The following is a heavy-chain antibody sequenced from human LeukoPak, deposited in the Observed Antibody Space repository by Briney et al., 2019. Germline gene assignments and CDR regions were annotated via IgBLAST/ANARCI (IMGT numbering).Heavy chain of an antibody. CDR3: AKDGPLRIGTEYFQH. Sequence: GGSLRLSCAASGFTFSSYAMSWVRQAPGKGLEWVSAFSGSGGRTYYADSVMGRFTISRDNSKNTLYLQMNSLRAEDTAVYYCAKDGPLRIGTEYFQHWGQGTLVTVSS. J-gene: IGHJ1*01. CDR2: FSGSGGRT. V-gene: IGHV3-23*01. CDR1: GFTFSSYA. D-gene: IGHD2-15*01.